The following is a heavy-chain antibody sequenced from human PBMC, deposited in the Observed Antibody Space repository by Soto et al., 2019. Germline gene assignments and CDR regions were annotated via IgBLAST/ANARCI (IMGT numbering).Heavy chain of an antibody. V-gene: IGHV3-20*01. CDR3: ARVDYYYGSGQSRGLDDYYYYYYMDV. J-gene: IGHJ6*03. CDR2: INWNGGST. D-gene: IGHD3-10*01. Sequence: GGSLRLSCAASGFTFDDYGMSWVRQAPGKGLEWVSGINWNGGSTGYADSVKGRFTISRDNAKNSLYLQMNSLRAEDTALYHCARVDYYYGSGQSRGLDDYYYYYYMDVWGKGTTVTVSS. CDR1: GFTFDDYG.